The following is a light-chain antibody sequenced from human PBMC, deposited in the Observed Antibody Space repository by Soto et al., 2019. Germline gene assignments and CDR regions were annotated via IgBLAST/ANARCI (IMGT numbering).Light chain of an antibody. J-gene: IGLJ1*01. CDR1: SSDVGGYNL. CDR3: SSYKSSSTLPYV. CDR2: DVN. V-gene: IGLV2-14*01. Sequence: QSALTQPASVSGSPGQSITISCTGTSSDVGGYNLVSWYQQYPDKAPKLMIFDVNTRPSRVSNRFSGSKSGNTASLTISGLQAEDEADYCCSSYKSSSTLPYVFGTGTKLTVL.